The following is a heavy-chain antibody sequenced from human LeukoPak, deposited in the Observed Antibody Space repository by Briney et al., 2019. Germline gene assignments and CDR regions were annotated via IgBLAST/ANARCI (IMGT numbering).Heavy chain of an antibody. CDR1: GGSISSGGYY. V-gene: IGHV4-31*03. D-gene: IGHD3-22*01. CDR3: ARDRYYDSSGYPNYWYFDL. J-gene: IGHJ2*01. Sequence: PSETLSLTCTVSGGSISSGGYYWSWIRQHPGKGLEWIGYIYYSGSTYYNPSLKSRVTISVDTSKNQFSLKLSSVTAADTAVYYCARDRYYDSSGYPNYWYFDLWGRGTLVTVSS. CDR2: IYYSGST.